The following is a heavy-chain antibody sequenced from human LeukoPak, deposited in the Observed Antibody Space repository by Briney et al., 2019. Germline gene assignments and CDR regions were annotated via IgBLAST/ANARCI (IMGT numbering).Heavy chain of an antibody. J-gene: IGHJ4*02. CDR1: GFTFSSYW. D-gene: IGHD5-18*01. CDR2: IKQDGSEK. CDR3: AGDYGYSYGYDY. Sequence: GVSLRLSCAASGFTFSSYWMNWVRQAPGKGLEWVANIKQDGSEKYYLDSVKGRFSISRDNAKNSLYLQMNSLRAEDTAMYYCAGDYGYSYGYDYWGQGTLVTVSS. V-gene: IGHV3-7*05.